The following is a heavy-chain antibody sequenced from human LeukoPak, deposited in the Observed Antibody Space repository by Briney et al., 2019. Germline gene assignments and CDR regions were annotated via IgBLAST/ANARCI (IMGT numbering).Heavy chain of an antibody. Sequence: PGGSLRLSCAASGFTFSSYWMHWVRQAPGKGLVWVSRINSDGSSTSYADSVKGRFTISRDNAKNTLYLQMNSLRAEDTTVYYCAIIYGDDGCDYWGQGTLVTVSS. J-gene: IGHJ4*02. CDR3: AIIYGDDGCDY. CDR1: GFTFSSYW. CDR2: INSDGSST. D-gene: IGHD4-17*01. V-gene: IGHV3-74*01.